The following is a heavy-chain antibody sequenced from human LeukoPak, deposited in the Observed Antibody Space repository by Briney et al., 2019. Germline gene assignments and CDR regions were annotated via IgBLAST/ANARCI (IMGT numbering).Heavy chain of an antibody. D-gene: IGHD2-21*01. CDR1: GGSITSYY. V-gene: IGHV4-59*01. J-gene: IGHJ4*02. Sequence: SETLSLTCTVSGGSITSYYWSWLRQPPAQGLERIGYIYYSGSTNYNPSLKSRVTISVDTSKNQFSLKLSSVTAADTAVYHCARAPTIDCYFDYWGQGTLVTVSS. CDR3: ARAPTIDCYFDY. CDR2: IYYSGST.